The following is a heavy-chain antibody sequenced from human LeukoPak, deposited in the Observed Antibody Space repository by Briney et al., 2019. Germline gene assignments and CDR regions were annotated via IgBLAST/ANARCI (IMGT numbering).Heavy chain of an antibody. CDR3: ARLAGGSYYDY. J-gene: IGHJ4*02. CDR2: ISSSSSTI. CDR1: GFTFSSYS. D-gene: IGHD3-16*01. V-gene: IGHV3-48*01. Sequence: QSGGSLRLSCAASGFTFSSYSMNWVRQAPGKGLEWVSYISSSSSTIYYADSVKGRFTISRDNARNSLYLQMSSLRAEDTAVYYCARLAGGSYYDYWGQGTLVTVSS.